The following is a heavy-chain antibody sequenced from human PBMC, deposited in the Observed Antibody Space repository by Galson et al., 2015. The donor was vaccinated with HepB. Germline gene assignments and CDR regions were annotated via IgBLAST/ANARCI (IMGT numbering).Heavy chain of an antibody. D-gene: IGHD6-13*01. V-gene: IGHV3-64D*06. J-gene: IGHJ4*02. CDR3: VKSRVGSSSWYEEIDY. CDR1: GFTFSSYA. CDR2: ISSNGGST. Sequence: SLRLSCAASGFTFSSYAMHWVRQAPGKGLEYVSAISSNGGSTYYADSVKGRFTISRDNSKNTLYLQMSSLRAEDTAVYYCVKSRVGSSSWYEEIDYWGQGTLVTVSS.